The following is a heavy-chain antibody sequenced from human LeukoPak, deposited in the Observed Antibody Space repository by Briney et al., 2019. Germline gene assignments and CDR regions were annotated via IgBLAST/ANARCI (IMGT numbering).Heavy chain of an antibody. V-gene: IGHV1-69*13. Sequence: GASVKVSCKASGGTFSSYAISWVRQAPGQGLEWMGGIIPIFGTANYAQKFQGRVTITADESTSTAYMELSSLRSEDTAVYYCASVRSSGWYVFDYWGQGTLVTVSS. J-gene: IGHJ4*02. CDR2: IIPIFGTA. CDR1: GGTFSSYA. D-gene: IGHD6-19*01. CDR3: ASVRSSGWYVFDY.